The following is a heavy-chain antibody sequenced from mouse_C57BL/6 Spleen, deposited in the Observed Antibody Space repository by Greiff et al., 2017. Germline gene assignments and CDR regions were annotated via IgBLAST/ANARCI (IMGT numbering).Heavy chain of an antibody. CDR1: GYSITSGYY. J-gene: IGHJ1*03. CDR2: ISYDGSN. Sequence: EVKLVESGPGLVKPSQSLSLTCSVTGYSITSGYYWNWIRQFPGNKLEWMGYISYDGSNNYNPSLKNRISITRDTSKNQFFLKLNSVTTEDTATYYCARPPTVVARYWYFDVWGTGTTVTVSS. D-gene: IGHD1-1*01. CDR3: ARPPTVVARYWYFDV. V-gene: IGHV3-6*01.